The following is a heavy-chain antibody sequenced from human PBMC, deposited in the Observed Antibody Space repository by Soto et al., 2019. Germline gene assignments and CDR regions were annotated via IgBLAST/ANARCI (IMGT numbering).Heavy chain of an antibody. D-gene: IGHD4-17*01. CDR3: AREAYRLRNFDY. CDR1: GGSFSGYY. CDR2: INHSGST. V-gene: IGHV4-34*01. J-gene: IGHJ4*02. Sequence: SETLSLTCAVYGGSFSGYYWSWIRQPPGKGLEWIGEINHSGSTNYNPSLKSRVTISVDTSKNQFSLKLSSVTAADTAVYYCAREAYRLRNFDYWGQGTLVTVSS.